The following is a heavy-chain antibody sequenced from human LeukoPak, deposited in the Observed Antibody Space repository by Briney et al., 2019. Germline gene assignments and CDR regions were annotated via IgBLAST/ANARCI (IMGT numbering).Heavy chain of an antibody. D-gene: IGHD5-18*01. CDR2: ISGSGGST. CDR3: AKDVSDTAMVHPEY. CDR1: GFTFSSYA. Sequence: QTGGSLRLSCAASGFTFSSYAMSWVRQAPGKGLEWVSAISGSGGSTYYADSVKGRFTISRDNSKNTLYLQMNSLRAEDTAVYYCAKDVSDTAMVHPEYWGQGTLVTVSS. V-gene: IGHV3-23*01. J-gene: IGHJ4*02.